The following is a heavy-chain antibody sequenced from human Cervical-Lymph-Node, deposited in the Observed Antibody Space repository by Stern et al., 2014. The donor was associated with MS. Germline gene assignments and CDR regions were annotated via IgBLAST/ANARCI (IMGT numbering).Heavy chain of an antibody. Sequence: QVQLVESGGGVVQPGRSLRLSCAASGFTFSSYGMHWVRQAPGQGLEWVAVISYDGSNKSYADSMKGRFTISRDNSKNTLYLQMNSLRAEDTAVYYCAKGGTAMVYVTFDAFDIWGQGTMVTVSS. D-gene: IGHD5-18*01. CDR1: GFTFSSYG. J-gene: IGHJ3*02. CDR3: AKGGTAMVYVTFDAFDI. V-gene: IGHV3-30*18. CDR2: ISYDGSNK.